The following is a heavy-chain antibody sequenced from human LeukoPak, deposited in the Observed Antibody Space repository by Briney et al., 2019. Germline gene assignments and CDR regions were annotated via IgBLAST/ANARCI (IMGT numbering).Heavy chain of an antibody. V-gene: IGHV3-23*01. D-gene: IGHD3-10*01. Sequence: PGGSLRLSCAASGFTVSSHYMSWVRQAPGKGLEWVSAISGSGGSTYYADSVKGRFTISRDNSKNTLYLQMNSLRAEDTAVYYCAKDQLAGMGDAFDIWGQGTMVTVSS. CDR2: ISGSGGST. CDR1: GFTVSSHY. J-gene: IGHJ3*02. CDR3: AKDQLAGMGDAFDI.